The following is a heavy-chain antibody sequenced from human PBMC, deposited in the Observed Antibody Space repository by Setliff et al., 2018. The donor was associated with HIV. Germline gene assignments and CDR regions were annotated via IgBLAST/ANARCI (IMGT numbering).Heavy chain of an antibody. CDR2: IYSGGST. Sequence: LRLSCVASGFTVSSNYMSWVRQAPGKGLEWVSIIYSGGSTYYADSVKGRFTISRDNSKNTLYLQMNSLRAEDTAVYYCARDTAMVPYYYYGMDVWGQGTTVTVSS. CDR3: ARDTAMVPYYYYGMDV. V-gene: IGHV3-66*01. J-gene: IGHJ6*02. D-gene: IGHD5-18*01. CDR1: GFTVSSNY.